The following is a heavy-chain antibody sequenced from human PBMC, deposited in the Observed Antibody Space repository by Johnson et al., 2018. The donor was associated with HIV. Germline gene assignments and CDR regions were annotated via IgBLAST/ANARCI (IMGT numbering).Heavy chain of an antibody. CDR3: ARAGSTSGWFDAFDI. Sequence: VQLVESGGGVVRPGGSLRLSCAASGFTFDDYGMSWVRQAPGEGLEWVSGINWNGGSTGYADSVKGRFNIPRDSSKNTLYLQMNSLRTEEKAAYYCARAGSTSGWFDAFDIWGQGTMVTVSS. CDR2: INWNGGST. D-gene: IGHD6-19*01. V-gene: IGHV3-20*04. J-gene: IGHJ3*02. CDR1: GFTFDDYG.